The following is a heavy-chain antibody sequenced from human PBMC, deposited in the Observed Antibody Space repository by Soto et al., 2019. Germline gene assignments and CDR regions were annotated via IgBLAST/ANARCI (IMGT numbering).Heavy chain of an antibody. CDR3: ARAPGVATILGWFDP. CDR1: GGTFSSYT. D-gene: IGHD5-12*01. V-gene: IGHV1-69*02. CDR2: IIPILGIA. J-gene: IGHJ5*02. Sequence: QVQLVQSGAEVKKPGSSVKVSCKASGGTFSSYTISWVRQAPGQGLEWMGRIIPILGIANYAQKFQGRVTITADKSTSTAYMELSSLRSEDTAVYYCARAPGVATILGWFDPWGQGTLVTVSS.